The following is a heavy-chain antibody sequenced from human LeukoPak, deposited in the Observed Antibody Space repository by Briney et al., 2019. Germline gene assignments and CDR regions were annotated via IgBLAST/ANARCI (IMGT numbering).Heavy chain of an antibody. D-gene: IGHD6-13*01. Sequence: DPSETLSLTCTVSGGSISSSSYYWGWIRQPPGKGLEWIGSIYYSGSTYYNPSLKSRVTISVDTSKNQFSLKLSSVTAADTAVYYCARSSGIAAWSYWGQGTLVTVSS. J-gene: IGHJ4*02. CDR3: ARSSGIAAWSY. CDR2: IYYSGST. V-gene: IGHV4-39*01. CDR1: GGSISSSSYY.